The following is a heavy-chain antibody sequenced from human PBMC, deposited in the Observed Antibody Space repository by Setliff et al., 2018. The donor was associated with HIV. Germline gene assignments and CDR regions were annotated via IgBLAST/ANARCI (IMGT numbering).Heavy chain of an antibody. CDR3: VRSIHGGGSEPFDT. CDR1: GGPISSSNYY. J-gene: IGHJ5*02. V-gene: IGHV4-39*07. D-gene: IGHD3-10*01. Sequence: PSETLSLTCTVSGGPISSSNYYWGWIRQPPGKGLEWIGSIYYSGSTNYNPSLKSRVTISVDTSKNQFSLKLRSVTAADTAVYYCVRSIHGGGSEPFDTWGQGILVTVSS. CDR2: IYYSGST.